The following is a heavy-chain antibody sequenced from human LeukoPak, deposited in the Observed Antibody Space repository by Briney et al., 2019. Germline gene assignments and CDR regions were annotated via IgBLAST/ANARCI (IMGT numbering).Heavy chain of an antibody. V-gene: IGHV1-18*04. CDR3: AREGSGYDYYYYMDV. J-gene: IGHJ6*03. Sequence: ASVKVSCKASGYTFTSYYMHWVRQAPGQGLEWMGWISAYNGNTNYAQKPQGRVTMTTDTSTSTAYMELRSLRSDDTAVYYCAREGSGYDYYYYMDVWGKGTTVTVSS. CDR1: GYTFTSYY. D-gene: IGHD5-12*01. CDR2: ISAYNGNT.